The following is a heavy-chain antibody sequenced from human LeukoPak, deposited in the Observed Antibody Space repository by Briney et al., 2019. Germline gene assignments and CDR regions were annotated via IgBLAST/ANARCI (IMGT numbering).Heavy chain of an antibody. CDR2: INHSGST. V-gene: IGHV4-34*01. CDR3: ARGGYTVTPYYYYYYGMDV. CDR1: GGSFSGYY. D-gene: IGHD4-17*01. Sequence: SETLSLTCAVYGGSFSGYYWSWIRQPPGKGLEWIGEINHSGSTNYNPSLKSRVTISVDTSKNQFSLKLSSVTAADTAVYYCARGGYTVTPYYYYYYGMDVWGQGTTVTVSS. J-gene: IGHJ6*02.